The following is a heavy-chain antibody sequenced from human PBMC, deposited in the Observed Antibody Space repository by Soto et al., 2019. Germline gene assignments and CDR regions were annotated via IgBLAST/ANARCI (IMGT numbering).Heavy chain of an antibody. J-gene: IGHJ3*02. Sequence: QVQLVESGGGVVQPGRSLRLSCAASGFTFSSYGMHWVRQAPGKGLEWVAVIWYDGSNKYYADSVKGRFTISRDNSKNTLYLQMNSLRGADKAVYYCARDPPGSGWLGAFDIWGQGTMVTVSS. D-gene: IGHD6-19*01. CDR3: ARDPPGSGWLGAFDI. V-gene: IGHV3-33*01. CDR1: GFTFSSYG. CDR2: IWYDGSNK.